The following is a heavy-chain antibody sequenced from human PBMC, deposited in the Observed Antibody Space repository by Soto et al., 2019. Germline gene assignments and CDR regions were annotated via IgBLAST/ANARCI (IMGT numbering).Heavy chain of an antibody. J-gene: IGHJ2*01. V-gene: IGHV4-59*01. D-gene: IGHD2-21*01. CDR3: AFQVDDGRSGDPADSAFRRNRSTDL. CDR2: IYYSGST. Sequence: PKGKGLEWIGYIYYSGSTNYNPSLKSRVTISVDTSKNQFSLKLSSVTAADTAVYYCAFQVDDGRSGDPADSAFRRNRSTDL.